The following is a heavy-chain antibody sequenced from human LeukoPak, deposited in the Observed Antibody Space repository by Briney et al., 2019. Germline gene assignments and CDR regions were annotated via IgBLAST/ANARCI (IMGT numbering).Heavy chain of an antibody. CDR1: GGSFSGYY. Sequence: SETLSLTRAVYGGSFSGYYWSWIRQPPGKGLEWIGEINHSGSTNYNPSLKSRVTISVDTSKNQFSPKLSSVTAADTAVYYCARSFRIVDYWGQGTLVTVSS. J-gene: IGHJ4*02. CDR3: ARSFRIVDY. CDR2: INHSGST. V-gene: IGHV4-34*01. D-gene: IGHD3-16*02.